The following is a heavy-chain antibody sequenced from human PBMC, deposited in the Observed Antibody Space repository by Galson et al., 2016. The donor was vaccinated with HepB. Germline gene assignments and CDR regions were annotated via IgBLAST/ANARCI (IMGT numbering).Heavy chain of an antibody. CDR3: ARGEFRLVRLRVFDI. D-gene: IGHD3-16*01. J-gene: IGHJ3*02. CDR1: GGSFSGYY. V-gene: IGHV4-34*01. Sequence: LSLTCAVYGGSFSGYYWSWIRQSPGKGLEWIGEIKHRGSTNYNPSLKSRLTISVDTSKNQISLKLSFVTAADTAVYYCARGEFRLVRLRVFDIWGQGTMVTVSS. CDR2: IKHRGST.